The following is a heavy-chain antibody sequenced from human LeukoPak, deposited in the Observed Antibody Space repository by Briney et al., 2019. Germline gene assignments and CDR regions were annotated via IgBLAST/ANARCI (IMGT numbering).Heavy chain of an antibody. V-gene: IGHV4-39*01. CDR3: ARHNYYGSGSYPMWVWFDP. J-gene: IGHJ5*02. D-gene: IGHD3-10*01. CDR1: GGSISSSSYY. CDR2: IYYSGST. Sequence: PSETLSLTCTVSGGSISSSSYYWDWIRQPPGKGLEWIGSIYYSGSTYYNPSLKSRVTISVDTSNNQFSLKLSSVTAADAAVYYCARHNYYGSGSYPMWVWFDPWGQGTLVTVSS.